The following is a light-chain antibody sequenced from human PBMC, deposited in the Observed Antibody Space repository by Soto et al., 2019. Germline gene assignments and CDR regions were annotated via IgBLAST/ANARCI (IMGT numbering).Light chain of an antibody. Sequence: QSALTQPASVSVSPGQSITIFCTGTSSDVGSYNYVSWYQQRPGRAPKLMIYDVSSRPSGVSNRFSGSKSGNTASLTISGLQAEDEADYFCTSYTSSSTYVFGTGTKVTVL. CDR2: DVS. CDR3: TSYTSSSTYV. J-gene: IGLJ1*01. V-gene: IGLV2-14*03. CDR1: SSDVGSYNY.